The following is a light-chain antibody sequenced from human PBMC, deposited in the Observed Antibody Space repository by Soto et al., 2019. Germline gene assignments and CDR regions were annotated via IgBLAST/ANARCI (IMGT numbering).Light chain of an antibody. CDR2: GAS. V-gene: IGKV3-20*01. CDR1: QSVSSNY. CDR3: QHYGSSPYT. Sequence: EIVLTQSSGTLSLSPGERATLSCRASQSVSSNYLAWYQQKPGQAPRPLIYGASSRATGIPDRFSGSGSGPDFTLTISRLEPEDFAVYYCQHYGSSPYTFGQGTKLGIK. J-gene: IGKJ2*01.